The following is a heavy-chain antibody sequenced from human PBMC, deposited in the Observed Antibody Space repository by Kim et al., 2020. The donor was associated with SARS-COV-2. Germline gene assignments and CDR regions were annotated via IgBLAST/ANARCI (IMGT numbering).Heavy chain of an antibody. D-gene: IGHD6-13*01. V-gene: IGHV3-30*18. J-gene: IGHJ4*02. CDR3: AKEYRPLEPKSSWTSLGY. CDR1: GFTFSSYG. Sequence: GGSLRLSCAASGFTFSSYGMHWVRQAPGKGLEWVAVISYDGSNKYYADSVKGRFTISRDNSKNTLYLQMNSLRAEDTAVYYCAKEYRPLEPKSSWTSLGYWGQGTLVTVSS. CDR2: ISYDGSNK.